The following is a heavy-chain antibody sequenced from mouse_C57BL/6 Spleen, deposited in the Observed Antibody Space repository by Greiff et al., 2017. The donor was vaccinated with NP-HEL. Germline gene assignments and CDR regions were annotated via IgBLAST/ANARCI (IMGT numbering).Heavy chain of an antibody. CDR2: ISSGGSYT. CDR1: GFTFSSYG. V-gene: IGHV5-6*01. CDR3: ARQDGYYAGYYAKDY. D-gene: IGHD2-3*01. Sequence: EVQVVESGGDLVKPGGSLKLSCAASGFTFSSYGMSWVRQTQDKRLEWVATISSGGSYTYFPASVQGRFTISRDNAKNTLYLKMSSLKSEDTSMYYCARQDGYYAGYYAKDYWGQGTSVTVSS. J-gene: IGHJ4*01.